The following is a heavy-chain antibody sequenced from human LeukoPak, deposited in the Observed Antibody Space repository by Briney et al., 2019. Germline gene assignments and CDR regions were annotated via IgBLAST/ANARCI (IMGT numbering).Heavy chain of an antibody. D-gene: IGHD4-11*01. V-gene: IGHV4-39*01. CDR1: GGSISSSSYY. J-gene: IGHJ4*02. CDR2: IYYSGST. CDR3: ASLGYSDLGY. Sequence: SETLSLTCTVSGGSISSSSYYWGWIRQPPGKGLEWIGSIYYSGSTYYNPSLKSRVTISVDTSKNQFSLKLSSVTAADTAVYYCASLGYSDLGYWGQGTLVTVSS.